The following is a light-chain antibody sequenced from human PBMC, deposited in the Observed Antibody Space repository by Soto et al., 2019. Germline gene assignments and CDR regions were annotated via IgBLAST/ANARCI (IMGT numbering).Light chain of an antibody. V-gene: IGKV1-13*02. J-gene: IGKJ4*01. CDR2: DAS. Sequence: AIQLTQSPSSLSASVGDRVTITCRASQGISSALAWYQQKPGKAPKLLIYDASSLENGVPSRFSGSGSGTDFTLTISSLQPEDFATYYCQQFILFGGGTKVEIK. CDR3: QQFIL. CDR1: QGISSA.